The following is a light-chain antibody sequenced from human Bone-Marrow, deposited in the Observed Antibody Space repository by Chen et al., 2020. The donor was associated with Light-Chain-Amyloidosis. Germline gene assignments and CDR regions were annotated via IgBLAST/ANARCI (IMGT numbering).Light chain of an antibody. CDR2: GNS. Sequence: QSVLTQPPSVSGAPGQRVTISCTGSSSNIGAGYDVHWYQQLPGTAPKLLICGNSNRPSGVPDRFSGSKSGTSASLAITGLQAEDEADYYCQSYDSSLSGHWVFGGGTKLTVL. J-gene: IGLJ3*02. CDR3: QSYDSSLSGHWV. CDR1: SSNIGAGYD. V-gene: IGLV1-40*01.